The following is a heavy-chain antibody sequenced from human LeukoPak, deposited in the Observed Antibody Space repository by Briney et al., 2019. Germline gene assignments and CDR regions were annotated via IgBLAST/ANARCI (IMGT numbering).Heavy chain of an antibody. CDR2: MNPNSGNT. CDR1: GYTFTSYD. D-gene: IGHD3-3*01. J-gene: IGHJ6*02. Sequence: ASVKVSCTASGYTFTSYDINWVRQATGQGLEWMGWMNPNSGNTGYAQKFQGRVTMTRNTSISTAYMELSSLRSEDTAVYYCAFRHYDFWSGYYSTAPYGMDVWGQGTTVTVSS. CDR3: AFRHYDFWSGYYSTAPYGMDV. V-gene: IGHV1-8*01.